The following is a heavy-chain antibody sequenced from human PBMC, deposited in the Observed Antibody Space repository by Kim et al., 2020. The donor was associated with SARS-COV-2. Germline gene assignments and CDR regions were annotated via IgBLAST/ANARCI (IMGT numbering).Heavy chain of an antibody. J-gene: IGHJ3*02. CDR1: GFTFSDSA. V-gene: IGHV3-73*01. CDR3: SRVPPDPASYYDAFDI. Sequence: GGSLRLSCAASGFTFSDSAMHWVRQASGKGLKWVGRIRSKANSYATAYGASVKGRFTISRDDSKNTAYLQMNSLKTEDTAVYYCSRVPPDPASYYDAFDIWGQGTMVTDSS. CDR2: IRSKANSYAT. D-gene: IGHD3-10*01.